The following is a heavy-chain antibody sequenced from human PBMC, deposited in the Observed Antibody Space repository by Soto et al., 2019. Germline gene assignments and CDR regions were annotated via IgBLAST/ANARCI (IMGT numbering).Heavy chain of an antibody. CDR3: ARDLLAVDY. Sequence: EVQLVESGGGLVKPGGSLRLSCAASGFTFSSYSMNWVRQAPGKGLEWVSSISSSSSYIYYADSAKGRFTISRDNAKNSLYLQMNSLRAEDTAVYYCARDLLAVDYWGQGTLVTVSS. V-gene: IGHV3-21*01. CDR2: ISSSSSYI. J-gene: IGHJ4*02. D-gene: IGHD1-26*01. CDR1: GFTFSSYS.